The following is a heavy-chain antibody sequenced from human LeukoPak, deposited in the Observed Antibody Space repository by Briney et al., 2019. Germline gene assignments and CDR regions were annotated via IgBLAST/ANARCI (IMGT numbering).Heavy chain of an antibody. CDR3: AREEVTTGPFDY. CDR2: MSSSSSYT. CDR1: GFTFSSYS. Sequence: PGGSLRLSCAASGFTFSSYSMNWVRQAPGKGLECVSSMSSSSSYTYYADSVKGRFTISRDNAKNSLYLQMNSLRAEDTAVYYCAREEVTTGPFDYWGQGTLVTVSS. D-gene: IGHD1/OR15-1a*01. J-gene: IGHJ4*02. V-gene: IGHV3-21*01.